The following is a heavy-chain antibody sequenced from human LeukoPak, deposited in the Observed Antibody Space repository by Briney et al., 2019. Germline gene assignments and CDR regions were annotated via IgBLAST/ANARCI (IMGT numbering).Heavy chain of an antibody. CDR1: GFTFDDYA. J-gene: IGHJ4*02. D-gene: IGHD4-17*01. V-gene: IGHV3-9*01. CDR2: ISWNSGSI. CDR3: AKGYGDHTPVDY. Sequence: SLRLSCAASGFTFDDYAMHWVRQAPGKGLEWVSGISWNSGSIGYADSVKGRFTISRDNAKNSLYLQMNSLRAEDTALYYCAKGYGDHTPVDYWGQGTLVTVSS.